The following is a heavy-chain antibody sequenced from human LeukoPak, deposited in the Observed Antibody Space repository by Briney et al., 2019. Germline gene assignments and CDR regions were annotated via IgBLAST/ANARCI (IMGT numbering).Heavy chain of an antibody. Sequence: GGSLRLSCAASGFTFSSYSMNWVRQAPGGGLGWVSYISSSSSSIYYADSVKSRFTISRDNAKNSLYLQMNSLRAEDTAVYYCARESGIGGSYVDYWGQGTLVTVSS. V-gene: IGHV3-48*01. CDR3: ARESGIGGSYVDY. D-gene: IGHD3-16*01. CDR2: ISSSSSSI. J-gene: IGHJ4*02. CDR1: GFTFSSYS.